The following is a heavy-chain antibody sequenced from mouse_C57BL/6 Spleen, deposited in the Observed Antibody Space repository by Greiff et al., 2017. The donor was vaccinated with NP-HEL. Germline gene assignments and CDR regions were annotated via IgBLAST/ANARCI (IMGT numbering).Heavy chain of an antibody. CDR1: GYTFTSYW. V-gene: IGHV1-69*01. J-gene: IGHJ1*03. D-gene: IGHD1-1*01. CDR3: ARRTTVVAHWYSDV. CDR2: IDPSDSYT. Sequence: QVQLQQPGAELVMPGASVKLSCKASGYTFTSYWMHWVKQRPGQGLEWIGEIDPSDSYTNYNQKFKGKSTLTVDKSSSTAYMQLSSLTSEDSAVYYCARRTTVVAHWYSDVWGTGTTVTVSS.